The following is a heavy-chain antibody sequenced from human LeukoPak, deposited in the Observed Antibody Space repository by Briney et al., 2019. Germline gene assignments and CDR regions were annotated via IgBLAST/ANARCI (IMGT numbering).Heavy chain of an antibody. CDR3: ARSGGSGSYSYFDY. D-gene: IGHD3-10*01. J-gene: IGHJ4*02. CDR2: IYYSGST. Sequence: PSETLSLTCTVSGGSISSSSYYWGWIRQPPGKGLEWIGSIYYSGSTYYNPSLKSRVTISVDTSKNQFSLKLSSVTAADTAVYYCARSGGSGSYSYFDYWGQGTLVTVSS. CDR1: GGSISSSSYY. V-gene: IGHV4-39*01.